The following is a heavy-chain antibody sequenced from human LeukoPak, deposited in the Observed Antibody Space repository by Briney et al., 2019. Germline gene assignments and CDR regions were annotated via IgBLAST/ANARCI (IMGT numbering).Heavy chain of an antibody. J-gene: IGHJ4*02. CDR1: GYMFTGYY. V-gene: IGHV1-2*02. D-gene: IGHD6-19*01. CDR3: ARGVAGTPLTDY. Sequence: ASVKVSCKASGYMFTGYYMHWVRQVPGQGLEWMGWINPSSGGTNYAQKFQGRVTMTRDTSVSIAYMELSRLRSDDTAVYYCARGVAGTPLTDYWGQGTLVTVSS. CDR2: INPSSGGT.